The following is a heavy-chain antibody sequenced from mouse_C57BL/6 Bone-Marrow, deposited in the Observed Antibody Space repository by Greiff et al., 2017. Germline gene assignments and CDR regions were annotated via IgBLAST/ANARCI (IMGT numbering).Heavy chain of an antibody. V-gene: IGHV14-4*01. CDR2: IDPENGDT. J-gene: IGHJ1*03. CDR3: TTWGYYDYDPYFDV. CDR1: GFNIKDDY. Sequence: VQLKESGAELVRPGASVKLSCTASGFNIKDDYMHWVKQRPEQGLEWIGWIDPENGDTEYASKFQGKATITADTSSNTAYLQLSSLTSEDTAVYYCTTWGYYDYDPYFDVWGTGTTVTVSS. D-gene: IGHD2-4*01.